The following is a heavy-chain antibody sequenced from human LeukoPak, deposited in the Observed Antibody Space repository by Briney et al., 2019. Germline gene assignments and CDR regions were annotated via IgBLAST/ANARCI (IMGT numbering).Heavy chain of an antibody. V-gene: IGHV5-51*01. CDR2: IYPGYSDA. CDR1: GYKLTNNW. D-gene: IGHD6-13*01. Sequence: GESLKISCKISGYKLTNNWIGWVRQVPGKGLEWMGLIYPGYSDAKYSPSFQGQVTLSVDASISTAYLQLSGLRALDTAIYYCVRFGLTSSLDHWGQGTLVTVSS. CDR3: VRFGLTSSLDH. J-gene: IGHJ5*02.